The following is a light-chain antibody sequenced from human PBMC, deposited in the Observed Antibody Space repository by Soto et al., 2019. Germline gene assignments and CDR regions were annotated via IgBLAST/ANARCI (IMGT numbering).Light chain of an antibody. V-gene: IGKV3-20*01. CDR1: QSVSNNY. J-gene: IGKJ2*01. CDR2: GAS. Sequence: EIVLTQSPGTLSLSPGERATLSCRASQSVSNNYLAWYQQKPGQAPRLLIYGASSRAPGTPDRFSGSRSGTDFTLTISRLEPEDSAVYFCQQYASWYTFGQGTKLEIK. CDR3: QQYASWYT.